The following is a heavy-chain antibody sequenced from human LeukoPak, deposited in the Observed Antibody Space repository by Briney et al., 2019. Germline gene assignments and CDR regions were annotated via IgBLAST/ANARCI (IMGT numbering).Heavy chain of an antibody. J-gene: IGHJ4*02. Sequence: GGALRLSCAASGFTFSSYAMSWVRQAPGKGLEWVSAISGSGGSTHYADSVKGRFTISRDKSENTLYLQMNSLRAEDTAVYYCAKGVGSSSRYKFDCWGQGTLVTVSS. CDR3: AKGVGSSSRYKFDC. CDR2: ISGSGGST. CDR1: GFTFSSYA. V-gene: IGHV3-23*01. D-gene: IGHD6-13*01.